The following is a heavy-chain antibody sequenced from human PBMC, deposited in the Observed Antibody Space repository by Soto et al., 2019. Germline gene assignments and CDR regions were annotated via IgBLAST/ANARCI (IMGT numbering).Heavy chain of an antibody. D-gene: IGHD5-12*01. V-gene: IGHV1-69*01. CDR3: ARDEGAIVAPGTGLFAP. J-gene: IGHJ5*02. CDR2: IIPLFGTA. Sequence: QVQLVQSGAEVKKPGSSVRVSCKASGGPFSSNAISWVRQAPGQGLEWMGGIIPLFGTATYAQRFHGRVTITADESTSTAYMELRSLRSEDTAVYYCARDEGAIVAPGTGLFAPWGQGTLVTVTS. CDR1: GGPFSSNA.